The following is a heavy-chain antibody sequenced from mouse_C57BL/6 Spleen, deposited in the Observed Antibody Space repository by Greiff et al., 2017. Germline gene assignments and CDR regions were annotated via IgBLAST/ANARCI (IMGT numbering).Heavy chain of an antibody. CDR3: ARAPFYDYAYYFDY. J-gene: IGHJ2*01. V-gene: IGHV5-16*01. CDR2: INYDGSST. Sequence: EVNVVESEGGLVQPGSSMKLSCTASGFTFSDYYMAWVRQVPEKGLEWVANINYDGSSTYYLDSLKSRFIISRDNAKNILYLQMSSLKSEDTATYYCARAPFYDYAYYFDYWGQGTTLTVSS. CDR1: GFTFSDYY. D-gene: IGHD2-4*01.